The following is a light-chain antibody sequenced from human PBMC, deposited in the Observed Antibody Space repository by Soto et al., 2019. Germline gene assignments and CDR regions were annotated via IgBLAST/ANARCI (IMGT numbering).Light chain of an antibody. CDR2: GAS. J-gene: IGKJ5*01. V-gene: IGKV3-20*01. CDR3: QQYGGSIT. Sequence: EIVLTQSPGTLSLSPGDGATLSCRASQSVSSTYLAWYQHKPGQAPRLLIYGASSRATGIPGRFSGSGSGTDFTLTISRLEPEDFAVYYCQQYGGSITFGQVTRLEIE. CDR1: QSVSSTY.